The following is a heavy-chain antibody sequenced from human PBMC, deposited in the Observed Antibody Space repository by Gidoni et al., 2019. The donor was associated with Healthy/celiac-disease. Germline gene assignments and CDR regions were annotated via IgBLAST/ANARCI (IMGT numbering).Heavy chain of an antibody. J-gene: IGHJ4*02. CDR2: INHSGST. V-gene: IGHV4-34*01. D-gene: IGHD1-26*01. Sequence: QVQLQQWGAGLVKPSETLSLTCAVYGGSFSGYYWSWIRQPPGKGLEWIGEINHSGSTNYNPSLKSRVTISVDTSKNQFSLKLSSVTAADTAVYYCARWPPVGANDYWGQGTLVTVSS. CDR3: ARWPPVGANDY. CDR1: GGSFSGYY.